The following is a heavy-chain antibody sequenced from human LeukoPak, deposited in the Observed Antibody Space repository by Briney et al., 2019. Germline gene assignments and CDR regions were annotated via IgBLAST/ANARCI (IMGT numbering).Heavy chain of an antibody. CDR2: VYYTGST. CDR3: ARADCTVASCYAWRDAFHI. V-gene: IGHV4-59*01. J-gene: IGHJ3*02. Sequence: SETLSLTCIASGGSISSYYWSWVRQPPGKGLEWIGYVYYTGSTNYNPSLQSRVSISVDTSKNLFSLRLSSVTAADTAVYYCARADCTVASCYAWRDAFHIWGQGTMVSVSS. CDR1: GGSISSYY. D-gene: IGHD2-2*01.